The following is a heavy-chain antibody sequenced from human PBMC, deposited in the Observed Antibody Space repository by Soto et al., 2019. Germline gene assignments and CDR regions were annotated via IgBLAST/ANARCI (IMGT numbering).Heavy chain of an antibody. J-gene: IGHJ3*02. D-gene: IGHD3-10*01. CDR2: IYYSGST. Sequence: SETLSLTCTVSGGSISSYYWSWIRQPPGKGLEWIGYIYYSGSTNYNPSLKSRVTISVDTSKNQFSLKLSSVTAADTAVYYCAREGDNMAYAFDIWGQGTMVTVSS. V-gene: IGHV4-59*01. CDR3: AREGDNMAYAFDI. CDR1: GGSISSYY.